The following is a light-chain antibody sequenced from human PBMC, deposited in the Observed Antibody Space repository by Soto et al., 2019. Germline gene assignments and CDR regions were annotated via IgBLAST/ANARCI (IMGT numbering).Light chain of an antibody. Sequence: QSVLTQPASVSGSPGQSITISCTGTSSDVGGYNYVSWYQQHPGKAPKLTIYDVSNRPSGVSNRFSGSKSGNTASLTISGLQAEDEADYYCSSYTSSSTLDYVFGTGTKVPV. J-gene: IGLJ1*01. CDR2: DVS. CDR1: SSDVGGYNY. V-gene: IGLV2-14*01. CDR3: SSYTSSSTLDYV.